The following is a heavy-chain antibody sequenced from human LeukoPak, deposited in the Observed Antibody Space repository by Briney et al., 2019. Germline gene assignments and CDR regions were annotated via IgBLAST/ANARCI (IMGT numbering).Heavy chain of an antibody. CDR3: ARVIVVVPAARRFDP. D-gene: IGHD2-2*01. CDR1: GGSFSGYY. Sequence: PSETLSLTCAVYGGSFSGYYWSWIRQPPGKGLEWIGEINHSGSTNYNPSLKSRVTISVDTSKNQFSLKLSSVTAADTAVYYCARVIVVVPAARRFDPWGQGTLVTVCS. V-gene: IGHV4-34*01. CDR2: INHSGST. J-gene: IGHJ5*02.